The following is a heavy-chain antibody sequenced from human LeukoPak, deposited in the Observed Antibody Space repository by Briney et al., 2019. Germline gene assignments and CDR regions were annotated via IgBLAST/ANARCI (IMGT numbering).Heavy chain of an antibody. CDR1: GYTFTGYY. CDR3: AREGVLGGYCSGGRCKDY. D-gene: IGHD2-15*01. V-gene: IGHV1-2*02. Sequence: GASVKVSCKASGYTFTGYYMHWVRQAPGQGLEWMGWINPNSGGTNYAQKFQGRVTMTRDTSISTAYMELSRLRSDDTAVYYCAREGVLGGYCSGGRCKDYWAQEPLATFSS. CDR2: INPNSGGT. J-gene: IGHJ4*02.